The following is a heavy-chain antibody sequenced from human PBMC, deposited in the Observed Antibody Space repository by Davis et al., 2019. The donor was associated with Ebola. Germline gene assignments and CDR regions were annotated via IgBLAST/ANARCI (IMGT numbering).Heavy chain of an antibody. J-gene: IGHJ4*02. CDR2: IYHSGST. V-gene: IGHV4-38-2*02. CDR1: GYSICSGYY. Sequence: PSETLSLTCAVSGYSICSGYYLGWIRQPPGKGLEWIGSIYHSGSTYYNPSLKSRVTISVDTSKNQFSLKLSSVTAADTAVYYCARELDFWSGYYATGYFDYWGQGTLVTVSS. CDR3: ARELDFWSGYYATGYFDY. D-gene: IGHD3-3*01.